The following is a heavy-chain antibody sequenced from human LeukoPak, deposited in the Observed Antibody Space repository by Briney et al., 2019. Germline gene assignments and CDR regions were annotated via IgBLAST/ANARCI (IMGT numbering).Heavy chain of an antibody. CDR2: ISAYNGNT. Sequence: ASVKVSCKASGYTFTSYGISWVRQAPGQGLEWMGWISAYNGNTNYAQKLQGRVTMTTDTSTSTAYMELRSLTSDDTAVYYCATYRGYSGYDATGFDPWGQGTLVTVSS. J-gene: IGHJ5*02. V-gene: IGHV1-18*01. D-gene: IGHD5-12*01. CDR1: GYTFTSYG. CDR3: ATYRGYSGYDATGFDP.